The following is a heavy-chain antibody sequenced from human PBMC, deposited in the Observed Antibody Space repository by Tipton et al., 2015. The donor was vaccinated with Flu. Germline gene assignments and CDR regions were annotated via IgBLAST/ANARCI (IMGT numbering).Heavy chain of an antibody. CDR1: GFTFSKYA. Sequence: GSLRLSCTASGFTFSKYAMSWVRQAPGKGLEWVSAIGGGGATTYFADSVKGRFTISRDNAKNSLYLQMNSLRVGDTAVYYCARGPLPDSNWYNGMDVWGQGTTVTVSS. CDR3: ARGPLPDSNWYNGMDV. V-gene: IGHV3-23*01. CDR2: IGGGGATT. J-gene: IGHJ6*02. D-gene: IGHD6-13*01.